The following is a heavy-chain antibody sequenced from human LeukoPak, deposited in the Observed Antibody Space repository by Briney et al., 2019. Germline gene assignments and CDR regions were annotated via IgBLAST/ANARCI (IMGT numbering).Heavy chain of an antibody. CDR1: GYTFTVYY. CDR2: INPNSGGT. CDR3: AREAQGVKYYFDY. Sequence: ASVKVSFKASGYTFTVYYIHWVRQAPRQGLEWMGWINPNSGGTNYAQKFQGRVTMTGDTSISTAYIELSRLRSDDDTAVYYCAREAQGVKYYFDYWGQGTLVTVSS. J-gene: IGHJ4*02. V-gene: IGHV1-2*02. D-gene: IGHD3-16*01.